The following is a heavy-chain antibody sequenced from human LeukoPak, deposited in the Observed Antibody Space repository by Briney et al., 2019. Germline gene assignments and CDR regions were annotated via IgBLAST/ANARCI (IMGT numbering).Heavy chain of an antibody. V-gene: IGHV3-23*01. CDR2: ISGSGGSA. CDR1: GFTFSSYA. CDR3: AKVNYYDGSGYYYDAFDI. J-gene: IGHJ3*02. Sequence: PGGSLRLSCAASGFTFSSYAMSWVRQAPGKGLEWVSGISGSGGSAYYADSVKGRFTISIDNSKNTLYLQVNSLRAEDTAVYYCAKVNYYDGSGYYYDAFDIWGQGAMVTVSS. D-gene: IGHD3-22*01.